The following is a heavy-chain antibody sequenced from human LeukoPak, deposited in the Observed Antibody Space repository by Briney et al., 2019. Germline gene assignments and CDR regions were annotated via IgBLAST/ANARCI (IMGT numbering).Heavy chain of an antibody. CDR3: ARDRAYYDFWSGYYGPYFDY. CDR2: IKQDGSEK. D-gene: IGHD3-3*01. V-gene: IGHV3-7*01. Sequence: GGSLRLSCAASGFTFSSYWMSWVRQAPGKGLEWVANIKQDGSEKYYVDSVKGRFTISRDNAKNSLYLQMNSLRAEDTAVYYCARDRAYYDFWSGYYGPYFDYWGQGTLVTVSS. CDR1: GFTFSSYW. J-gene: IGHJ4*02.